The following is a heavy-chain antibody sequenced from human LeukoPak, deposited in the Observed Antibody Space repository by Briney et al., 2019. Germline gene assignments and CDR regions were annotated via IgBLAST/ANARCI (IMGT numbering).Heavy chain of an antibody. Sequence: GGPLRLSCSASGFTFSSYVMFWVRPAPGKGLEYVSAVSSIGGSTYYADSVKGRFTISRDNSKNTLYLQMISLRPEDTAVYYCVKEGNGAFDIWGQGTMVTVSS. CDR2: VSSIGGST. V-gene: IGHV3-64D*09. D-gene: IGHD2-8*01. CDR1: GFTFSSYV. CDR3: VKEGNGAFDI. J-gene: IGHJ3*02.